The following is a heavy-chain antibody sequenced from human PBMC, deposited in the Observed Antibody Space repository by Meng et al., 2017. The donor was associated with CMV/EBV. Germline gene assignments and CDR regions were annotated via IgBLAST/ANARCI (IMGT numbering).Heavy chain of an antibody. CDR1: GYSFTIYW. CDR2: IYPGDSDT. D-gene: IGHD3-22*01. J-gene: IGHJ4*02. CDR3: ARQPYYYDSSGYYRGYFDY. V-gene: IGHV5-51*01. Sequence: GGSLRLSCKGSGYSFTIYWIGWVRQMPGKGLEWVGIIYPGDSDTRYSPSFQGQVTISADKSISTAYLQWSSLKASDTAMYYCARQPYYYDSSGYYRGYFDYWGQGALVTVSS.